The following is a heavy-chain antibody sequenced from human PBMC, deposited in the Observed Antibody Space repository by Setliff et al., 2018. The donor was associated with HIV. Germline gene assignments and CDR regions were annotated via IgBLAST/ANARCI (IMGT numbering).Heavy chain of an antibody. D-gene: IGHD4-17*01. V-gene: IGHV4-39*07. J-gene: IGHJ4*02. Sequence: PSETLSLTCTVSGGSISSNSYYWGWFRQPPGKGLEWIGSIYYSGSSYYNPSLNDRATISLDTSKNQFSLKLTSVTASDTAVYYCARAAAGNTGPFDLWGQGSPVTVSS. CDR2: IYYSGSS. CDR1: GGSISSNSYY. CDR3: ARAAAGNTGPFDL.